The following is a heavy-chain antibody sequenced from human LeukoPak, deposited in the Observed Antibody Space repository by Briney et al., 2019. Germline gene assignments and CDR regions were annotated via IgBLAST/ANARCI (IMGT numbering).Heavy chain of an antibody. Sequence: SETLSLTCTVSGGSISSYYWSWIRQPPGKGLEWIGYIYYSGSTNYNPSLKSRVTISVDTSKNQFSLKLSSVTAADTAVYYCARVYRPRGHGAFDIWGQGTMVTVSS. J-gene: IGHJ3*02. CDR1: GGSISSYY. D-gene: IGHD1-26*01. CDR3: ARVYRPRGHGAFDI. V-gene: IGHV4-59*01. CDR2: IYYSGST.